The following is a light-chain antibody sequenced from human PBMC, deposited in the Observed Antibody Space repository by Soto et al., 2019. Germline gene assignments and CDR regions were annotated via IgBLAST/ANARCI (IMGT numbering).Light chain of an antibody. CDR3: QSYGSSLSAL. V-gene: IGLV1-40*01. J-gene: IGLJ2*01. CDR2: ANS. Sequence: QSVLTQPPSVSGAPGQRVTISCTGSSSNIGAGYDVHWYQQLPGTAPKLLIYANSNRPSGVPDRFSGSRSGTSASLAITGLQADDEADYYCQSYGSSLSALFGGGTKLTVL. CDR1: SSNIGAGYD.